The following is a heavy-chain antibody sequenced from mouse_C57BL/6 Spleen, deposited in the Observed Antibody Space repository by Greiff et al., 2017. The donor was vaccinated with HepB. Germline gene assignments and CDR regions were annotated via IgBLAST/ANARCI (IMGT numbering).Heavy chain of an antibody. D-gene: IGHD2-1*01. CDR1: GFTFSDYG. Sequence: EVQGVESGGGLVKPGGSLKFSCAASGFTFSDYGMHWVRQAPEKGLEWVAYISSGSSTIYYADTVKGRFTIARDNAKNTLFLQMTSLRSEDTAMYYCARDYGKEFAYWGQGTLVTVSA. CDR3: ARDYGKEFAY. CDR2: ISSGSSTI. V-gene: IGHV5-17*01. J-gene: IGHJ3*01.